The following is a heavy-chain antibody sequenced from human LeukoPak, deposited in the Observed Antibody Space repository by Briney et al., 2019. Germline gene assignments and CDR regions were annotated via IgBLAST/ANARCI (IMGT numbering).Heavy chain of an antibody. CDR2: ISSSSSYI. Sequence: GGSLRLSCAASGFTFSSYSMNWVRQAPGKGLEWVSSISSSSSYIYYADSVKGRFTISRDNAKNSLYLQMNSLRAEDTAVYYCAREVPTFHCSGGSCYKSGGWYFDLWGRGTLVTVSS. J-gene: IGHJ2*01. V-gene: IGHV3-21*04. CDR1: GFTFSSYS. D-gene: IGHD2-15*01. CDR3: AREVPTFHCSGGSCYKSGGWYFDL.